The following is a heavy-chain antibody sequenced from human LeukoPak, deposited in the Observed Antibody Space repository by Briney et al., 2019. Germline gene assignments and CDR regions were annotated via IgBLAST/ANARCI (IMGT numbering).Heavy chain of an antibody. CDR1: GITFSNHG. J-gene: IGHJ4*02. CDR2: VSTSGDVK. CDR3: AQDGASIRFDN. V-gene: IGHV3-23*01. Sequence: GGSLRLSCAVSGITFSNHGMNWVRQAPGKGLEWVSGVSTSGDVKWYADSVKGRFIISRDNSKNTLYLQMNSLRAEDTAVYCCAQDGASIRFDNWGQGTLVTVSS. D-gene: IGHD2-15*01.